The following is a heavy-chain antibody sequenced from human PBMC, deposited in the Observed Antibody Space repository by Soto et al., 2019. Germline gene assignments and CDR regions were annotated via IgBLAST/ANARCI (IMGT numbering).Heavy chain of an antibody. CDR3: ARARGNDWYSDY. Sequence: GGSLRLSCAASGFSFSDYYMSWIRQPPGKGLEWVSYISKSGSIIHYADSVKGRFTISRDNADNSLILQMTSLRAEDTAVYHCARARGNDWYSDYWGQGTMVTVSS. V-gene: IGHV3-11*04. D-gene: IGHD2-21*02. CDR1: GFSFSDYY. CDR2: ISKSGSII. J-gene: IGHJ4*02.